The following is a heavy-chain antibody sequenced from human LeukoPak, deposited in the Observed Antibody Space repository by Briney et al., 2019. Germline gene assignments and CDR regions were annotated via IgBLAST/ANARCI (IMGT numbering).Heavy chain of an antibody. V-gene: IGHV3-74*01. Sequence: GGSLRLSCVGSGFNFDSSWMHWVRQGPGEGLVWVSRINSDGSSTTYADSVKGRFTISRDNAKNTLYLQMNSLRAEDTAVYYCARDRSYYGYFDSWGQGTLVTVSS. CDR1: GFNFDSSW. CDR2: INSDGSST. J-gene: IGHJ4*02. CDR3: ARDRSYYGYFDS. D-gene: IGHD1-26*01.